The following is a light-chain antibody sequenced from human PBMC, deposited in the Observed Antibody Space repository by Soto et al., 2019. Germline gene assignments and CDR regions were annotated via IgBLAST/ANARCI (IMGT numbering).Light chain of an antibody. J-gene: IGKJ1*01. CDR2: GAS. CDR1: QSVSSD. CDR3: QQYNNWPRT. V-gene: IGKV3-15*01. Sequence: EIVMTQSPATLSVSPGERATLSCRASQSVSSDLAWYHQKPGQAPRLLIYGASTRATGIPARFSGSGSGTEFTLTINSLQAEEVAVYYCQQYNNWPRTFGQGTKVEIK.